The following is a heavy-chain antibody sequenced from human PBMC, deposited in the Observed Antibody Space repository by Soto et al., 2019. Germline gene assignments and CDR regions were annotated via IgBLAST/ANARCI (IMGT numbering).Heavy chain of an antibody. D-gene: IGHD7-27*01. J-gene: IGHJ4*02. CDR1: GFSLSTSGVG. CDR2: IYWDDDK. CDR3: AHTELGTKLDY. Sequence: QITLKESGPTLVKPTQTLTLTCTFSGFSLSTSGVGVGWIRQPPGKALEWLALIYWDDDKRYSPSLKSRLTITTDTSKNQVVLTMTNMDPVDTATYYCAHTELGTKLDYWGQGTLVTVSS. V-gene: IGHV2-5*02.